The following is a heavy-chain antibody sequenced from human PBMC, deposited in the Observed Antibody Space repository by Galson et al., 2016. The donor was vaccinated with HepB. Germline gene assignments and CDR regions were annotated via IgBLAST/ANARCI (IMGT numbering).Heavy chain of an antibody. J-gene: IGHJ4*02. D-gene: IGHD6-19*01. Sequence: SVKVSCKASGYTFTYHSMHWVRQAPGQRLEWMGWINAGSGHTKYSQKFQGRVTITRDTSANTAYMVLSSLRSEDTTVYYCARDVGVPGSPLDNWGQGTLGTVSS. CDR1: GYTFTYHS. CDR2: INAGSGHT. CDR3: ARDVGVPGSPLDN. V-gene: IGHV1-3*01.